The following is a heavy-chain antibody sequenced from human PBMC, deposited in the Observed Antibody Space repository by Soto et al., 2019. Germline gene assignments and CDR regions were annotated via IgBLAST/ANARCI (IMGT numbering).Heavy chain of an antibody. D-gene: IGHD4-17*01. CDR3: ARVGTKPNDYGDYAPDYYMDV. Sequence: GGSLRLSCAASGFTFSSYSMNWVRQAPGKGLEWVSSISSSSSYIYYADSVNGRFTISRDNAKNSLYLQMNSLRAEDTAVYYCARVGTKPNDYGDYAPDYYMDVWGKGTTVTVSS. CDR1: GFTFSSYS. CDR2: ISSSSSYI. V-gene: IGHV3-21*01. J-gene: IGHJ6*03.